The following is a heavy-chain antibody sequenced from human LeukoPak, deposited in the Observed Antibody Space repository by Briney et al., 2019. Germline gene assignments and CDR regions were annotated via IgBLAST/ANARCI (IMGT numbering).Heavy chain of an antibody. CDR2: IYHSGST. CDR1: GGSISSGGYY. V-gene: IGHV4-30-2*01. D-gene: IGHD3-22*01. Sequence: PSQTLSLTCTVSGGSISSGGYYWSWIRQPPGKGLEWIGYIYHSGSTYYNPSLKSRVTISVDRSKNQFSLKLSSVTAADTAVYYCARGPENYDSSGYYYNWYSDLWGRGTLVTVSS. J-gene: IGHJ2*01. CDR3: ARGPENYDSSGYYYNWYSDL.